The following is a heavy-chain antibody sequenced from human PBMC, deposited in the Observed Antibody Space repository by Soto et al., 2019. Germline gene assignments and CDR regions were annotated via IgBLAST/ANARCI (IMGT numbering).Heavy chain of an antibody. CDR2: IYYSGST. V-gene: IGHV4-30-4*01. D-gene: IGHD5-12*01. J-gene: IGHJ5*02. Sequence: ICKNKPPGKGLEWIGYIYYSGSTYYNPSLKSRVTISVDTSKNQFSLKLSSVTAADTAVYYCARGEMATIIDWFDPWGQGTLVTVSS. CDR3: ARGEMATIIDWFDP.